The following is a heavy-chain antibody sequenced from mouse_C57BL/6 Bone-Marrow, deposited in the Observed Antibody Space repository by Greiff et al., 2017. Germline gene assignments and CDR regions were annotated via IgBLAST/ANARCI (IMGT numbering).Heavy chain of an antibody. D-gene: IGHD1-1*01. V-gene: IGHV1-53*01. CDR2: INPSNGGT. CDR1: GYTFTSYW. CDR3: AREGGTTVVGYFDV. J-gene: IGHJ1*03. Sequence: VQLQQSGTELVKPGASVKLSCKASGYTFTSYWMHWVKQRPGQGLEWIGNINPSNGGTNYNEKFKSKATLTVDKSSSTAYMQLSSLTSEDSAVYYCAREGGTTVVGYFDVWGTGTTVTVSS.